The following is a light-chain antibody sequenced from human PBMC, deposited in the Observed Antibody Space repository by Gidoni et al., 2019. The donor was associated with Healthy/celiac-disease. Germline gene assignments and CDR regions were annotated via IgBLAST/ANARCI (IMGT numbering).Light chain of an antibody. Sequence: QSALTQPPSASGSPGQPVTISCTGTRRDVRGYNYVSLYQPHPGKAPKLMIYEVSTRPSGVPDRFSGSKSGNTASLTVSGLQAEDEADYYCSSYAGSNNYVFGTGTKVTVL. CDR2: EVS. CDR3: SSYAGSNNYV. V-gene: IGLV2-8*01. CDR1: RRDVRGYNY. J-gene: IGLJ1*01.